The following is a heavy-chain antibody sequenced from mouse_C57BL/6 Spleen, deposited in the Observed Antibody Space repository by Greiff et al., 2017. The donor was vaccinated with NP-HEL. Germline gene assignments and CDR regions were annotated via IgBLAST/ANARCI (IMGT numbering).Heavy chain of an antibody. D-gene: IGHD2-3*01. CDR3: ARYGYDGDFDY. J-gene: IGHJ2*01. V-gene: IGHV7-3*01. Sequence: DVQLVESGGGLVQPGGSLSLSCAASGFTFTDYYMSWVRPPPGKALEWWGFIRNKANGYTTEYSASVKGRFTISRDNSQSILYLQMNALRAEDSATYYCARYGYDGDFDYWGQGTTLTVSS. CDR1: GFTFTDYY. CDR2: IRNKANGYTT.